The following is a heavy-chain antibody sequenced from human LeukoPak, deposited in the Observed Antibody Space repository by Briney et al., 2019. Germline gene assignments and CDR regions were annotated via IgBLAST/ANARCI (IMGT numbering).Heavy chain of an antibody. Sequence: SETLSLTCTVSGGSVSSYYWSWIRQPPGKGLEWVGYIYYSGSTNYNPSLKSRVTISVDTSKNQFSLKLSSVTAADTAVYHCARDNWNYGSSMDVWGQGTTVTVSS. V-gene: IGHV4-59*02. CDR1: GGSVSSYY. D-gene: IGHD1-7*01. CDR3: ARDNWNYGSSMDV. J-gene: IGHJ6*02. CDR2: IYYSGST.